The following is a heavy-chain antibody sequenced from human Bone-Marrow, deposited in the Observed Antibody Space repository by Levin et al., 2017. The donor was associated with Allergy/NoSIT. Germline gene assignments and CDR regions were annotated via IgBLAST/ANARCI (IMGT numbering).Heavy chain of an antibody. CDR2: INSDGSST. CDR1: GFTFTNYW. J-gene: IGHJ4*02. CDR3: ARLYGSGNYFDY. Sequence: PGGSLRLSCAASGFTFTNYWMHWVRQAPGKGLVWVSRINSDGSSTTYADSVKGRFTISNDNARSTLYLQMNSLRAEDTAVYYCARLYGSGNYFDYWGQGTLVTVSS. V-gene: IGHV3-74*01. D-gene: IGHD3-10*01.